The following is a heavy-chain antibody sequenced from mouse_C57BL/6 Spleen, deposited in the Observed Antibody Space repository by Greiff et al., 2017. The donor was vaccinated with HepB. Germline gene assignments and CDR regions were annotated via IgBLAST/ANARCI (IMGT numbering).Heavy chain of an antibody. CDR2: ISDGGSYT. CDR1: GFTFSSYA. V-gene: IGHV5-4*01. Sequence: DVKLVESGGGLVKPGGSLKLSCAASGFTFSSYAMSWVRQTPEKRLEWVATISDGGSYTYYPDNVKGRFTISRDNAKNNLYLQMSHLKSEDTAMYYCARDASYYSNYGFAYWGQGTLVTVSA. D-gene: IGHD2-5*01. J-gene: IGHJ3*01. CDR3: ARDASYYSNYGFAY.